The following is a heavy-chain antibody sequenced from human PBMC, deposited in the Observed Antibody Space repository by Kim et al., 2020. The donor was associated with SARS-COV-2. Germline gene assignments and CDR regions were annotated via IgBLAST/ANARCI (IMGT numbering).Heavy chain of an antibody. CDR2: ISDDGGNK. D-gene: IGHD6-19*01. CDR1: GFTFSSYG. J-gene: IGHJ6*04. V-gene: IGHV3-30*18. CDR3: AKEEGGGYSSGWTYYYYGIDV. Sequence: GGSLRLSCAASGFTFSSYGMHWVRQAPGKGLEWVAVISDDGGNKYYADSVKGRFTISRDNSKNTLYLQMNSLRAEDTAVYYCAKEEGGGYSSGWTYYYYGIDVWGEGTTVTVSS.